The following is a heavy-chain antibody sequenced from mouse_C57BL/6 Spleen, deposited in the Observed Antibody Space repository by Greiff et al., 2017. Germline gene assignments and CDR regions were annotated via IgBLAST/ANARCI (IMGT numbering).Heavy chain of an antibody. V-gene: IGHV1-42*01. CDR3: ARASHYFDY. Sequence: DVQLQESGPELVKPGASVKISCKASGYSFTGYYMNWVKQSPEKSLEWIGEINPSTGGTTYNQKFKAKATLTVDKSSSTAYMQLKSLTSEDSAVYYCARASHYFDYWGQGTTLTVSS. CDR2: INPSTGGT. J-gene: IGHJ2*01. CDR1: GYSFTGYY.